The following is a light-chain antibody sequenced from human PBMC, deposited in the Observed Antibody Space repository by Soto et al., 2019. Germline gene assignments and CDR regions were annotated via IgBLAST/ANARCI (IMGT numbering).Light chain of an antibody. Sequence: ETVMTQSPATLSVSPGERATLSCRASQSISSDLAWYQQKPGQAPRLLIYGASTTATGIPGRFSGSGSGGEFTLTISSLQSEDFAVYYCQQYNNWPRTFGQGTKVDIK. CDR2: GAS. J-gene: IGKJ2*01. CDR1: QSISSD. CDR3: QQYNNWPRT. V-gene: IGKV3-15*01.